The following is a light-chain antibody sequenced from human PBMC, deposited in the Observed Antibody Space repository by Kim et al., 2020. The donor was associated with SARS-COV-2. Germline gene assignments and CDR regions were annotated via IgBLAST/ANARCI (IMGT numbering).Light chain of an antibody. V-gene: IGKV3-11*01. CDR1: QSVSSY. CDR3: QQRSNWLT. Sequence: LSPGERATLSCRASQSVSSYIAWYQQKPGQAPRLLIYDASNRATGIPARFSGSGSGTDFTLTISSLEPEDFAVYYWQQRSNWLTFGGGTKVDIK. J-gene: IGKJ4*01. CDR2: DAS.